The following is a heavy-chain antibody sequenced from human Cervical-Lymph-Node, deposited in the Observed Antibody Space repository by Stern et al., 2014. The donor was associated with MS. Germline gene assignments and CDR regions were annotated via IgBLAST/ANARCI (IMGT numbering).Heavy chain of an antibody. D-gene: IGHD4-17*01. Sequence: EDQLVESGGGLVQPGGSLRLSCAASGFTFSRYWMHWVRQVPGKGLVWVSRIHSDGSTTTYADSVEGRFTVSRDNAKNTLYLQMNSLRGEDTAVYYCARALTGDHLDYWGQGTLVTVSS. CDR2: IHSDGSTT. CDR3: ARALTGDHLDY. V-gene: IGHV3-74*02. J-gene: IGHJ4*02. CDR1: GFTFSRYW.